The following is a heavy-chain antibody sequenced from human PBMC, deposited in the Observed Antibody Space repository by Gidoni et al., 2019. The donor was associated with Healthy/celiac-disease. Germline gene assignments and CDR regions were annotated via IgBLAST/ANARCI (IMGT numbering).Heavy chain of an antibody. CDR1: FSGYY. Sequence: FSGYYWSWIRQPPGKGLELIGEINHSGSTNYNPSLKTRVTISVDTSKNQFSLKRSSVTAADTAVYYCARGGKRRVVVVVAALDYWGQGTLVTVSS. D-gene: IGHD2-15*01. J-gene: IGHJ4*02. V-gene: IGHV4-34*01. CDR3: ARGGKRRVVVVVAALDY. CDR2: INHSGST.